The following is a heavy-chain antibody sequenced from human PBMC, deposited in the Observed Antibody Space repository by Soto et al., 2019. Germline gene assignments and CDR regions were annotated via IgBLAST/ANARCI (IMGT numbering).Heavy chain of an antibody. J-gene: IGHJ4*02. CDR2: IIPIFGTA. CDR3: ARENRQDTAMVTPHFDY. V-gene: IGHV1-69*13. D-gene: IGHD5-18*01. Sequence: GASVKVSCKASGGTFSSYAISWVRQAPGQGLEWMGGIIPIFGTANYAQKFQGRVTITADESTSTAYMELSSLRSEDTAVYYCARENRQDTAMVTPHFDYWGQGTLVTVSS. CDR1: GGTFSSYA.